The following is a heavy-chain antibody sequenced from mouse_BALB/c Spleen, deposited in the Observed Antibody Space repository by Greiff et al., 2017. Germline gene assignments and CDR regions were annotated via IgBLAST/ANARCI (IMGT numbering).Heavy chain of an antibody. V-gene: IGHV5-17*02. J-gene: IGHJ1*01. Sequence: DVKLVESGGGLVQPGGSRKLSCAASGFTFSSFGMHWVRQAPEKGLEWVAYISSGSSTIYYADTVKGRFTISRDNPKNTLFLQMTSLRSEDTAMYYCARDYGSRCFDVWGAGTTVTVSS. CDR2: ISSGSSTI. D-gene: IGHD1-1*01. CDR1: GFTFSSFG. CDR3: ARDYGSRCFDV.